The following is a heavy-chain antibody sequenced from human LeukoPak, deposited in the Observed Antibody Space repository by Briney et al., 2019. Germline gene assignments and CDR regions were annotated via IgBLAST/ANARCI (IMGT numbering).Heavy chain of an antibody. J-gene: IGHJ3*01. D-gene: IGHD1-1*01. CDR1: GYTFTGYY. V-gene: IGHV1-2*02. CDR2: INPNSGGT. Sequence: ASVTVSCKASGYTFTGYYMHWVRQAPGQGLEWMGWINPNSGGTNYAQKFQGRVTMTRDTSISTAYMELSRLRSDDTAVYYCASTRAAATGATSDLWGQGSMVTVSS. CDR3: ASTRAAATGATSDL.